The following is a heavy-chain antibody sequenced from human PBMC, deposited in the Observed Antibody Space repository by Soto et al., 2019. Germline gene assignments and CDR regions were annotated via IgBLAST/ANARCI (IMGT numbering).Heavy chain of an antibody. J-gene: IGHJ4*02. CDR1: GGSIGASNG. D-gene: IGHD5-18*01. CDR3: ARGYGRNFDY. Sequence: SETLSLTCAVSGGSIGASNGWSWVRQPPGKGLEWIGEINHSGSTNYNPSLKSRVTISVDTSKNQFSLKLSSVTAADTAVYYCARGYGRNFDYWGQGTLVTVSS. CDR2: INHSGST. V-gene: IGHV4-4*02.